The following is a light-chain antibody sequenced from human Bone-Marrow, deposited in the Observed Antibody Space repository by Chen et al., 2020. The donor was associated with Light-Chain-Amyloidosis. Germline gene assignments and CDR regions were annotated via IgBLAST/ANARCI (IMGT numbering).Light chain of an antibody. CDR1: QAIGTN. CDR2: AAS. Sequence: EIVVVQSPATLSVSPGERATLSCRAGQAIGTNLAWYQQKPGQAPRLLIYAASTRVTGIPARFSGSGSETEFTLIIASLQSEDFAVYYCQEYNDWPGTFGQGTKVEIK. J-gene: IGKJ1*01. V-gene: IGKV3-15*01. CDR3: QEYNDWPGT.